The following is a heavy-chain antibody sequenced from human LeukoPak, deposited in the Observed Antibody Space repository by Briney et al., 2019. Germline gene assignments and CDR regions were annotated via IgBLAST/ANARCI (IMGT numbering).Heavy chain of an antibody. Sequence: ASVKVSCKASGYTFTSYAMHWVRQAPGQRLEWMGWINAGNGNTKYSQKFQGRVTITRDTSASTAYMELSSLRSEDTAVYYCARDLRNYGDYERTNWFDPWGQGTLVTVSS. J-gene: IGHJ5*02. D-gene: IGHD4-17*01. CDR2: INAGNGNT. V-gene: IGHV1-3*01. CDR3: ARDLRNYGDYERTNWFDP. CDR1: GYTFTSYA.